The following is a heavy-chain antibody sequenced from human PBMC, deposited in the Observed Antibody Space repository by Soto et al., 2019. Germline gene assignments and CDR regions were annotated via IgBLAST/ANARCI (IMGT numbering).Heavy chain of an antibody. J-gene: IGHJ5*02. D-gene: IGHD3-3*01. Sequence: GESLKISCQGSGDSFSXYWIAWVRQMPGKGLEWMGIIYPGDSDTRYSPSFQGQVTISADTSINTVYLQWSSLKASDTAMYYCAGNPNDFWSGHFRRGWFDPGGRGTLVTVSS. CDR1: GDSFSXYW. CDR2: IYPGDSDT. V-gene: IGHV5-51*01. CDR3: AGNPNDFWSGHFRRGWFDP.